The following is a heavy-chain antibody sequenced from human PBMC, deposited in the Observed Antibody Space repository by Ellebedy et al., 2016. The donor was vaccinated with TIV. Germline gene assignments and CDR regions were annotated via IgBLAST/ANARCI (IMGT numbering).Heavy chain of an antibody. CDR2: IRSSSSTI. V-gene: IGHV3-48*04. D-gene: IGHD3-10*01. CDR1: GFTFSSYS. CDR3: ARDSGSYSNDFDY. Sequence: GESLKISCAASGFTFSSYSMNWVRQAPGKGLEWVSYIRSSSSTIYYADSVKGRFTISRDNAKNSLCLQMNSLRAEDTAVYYCARDSGSYSNDFDYWGQGTLVTVSS. J-gene: IGHJ4*02.